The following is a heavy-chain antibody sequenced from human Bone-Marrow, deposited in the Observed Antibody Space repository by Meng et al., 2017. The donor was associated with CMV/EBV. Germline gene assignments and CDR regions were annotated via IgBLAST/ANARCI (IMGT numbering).Heavy chain of an antibody. Sequence: GGFLKIPRAASWFSFDEYGMTLVRQRPGKGLEWVSGLNWNGGSSAYADSVKGRFTISRDNAKNSLYLQMNSLRAEDTALYYCARGAGTLFFYYAMDVWGQGTTVTVSS. V-gene: IGHV3-20*04. CDR1: WFSFDEYG. J-gene: IGHJ6*02. D-gene: IGHD6-19*01. CDR3: ARGAGTLFFYYAMDV. CDR2: LNWNGGSS.